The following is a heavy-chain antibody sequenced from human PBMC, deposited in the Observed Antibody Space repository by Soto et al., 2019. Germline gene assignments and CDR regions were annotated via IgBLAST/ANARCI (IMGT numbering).Heavy chain of an antibody. D-gene: IGHD2-2*01. V-gene: IGHV3-30*18. CDR2: ISYDGSNK. CDR1: GFTFSSYG. CDR3: AKDIVVVPAAMRDYYYGMDV. Sequence: GGSLRLSCAASGFTFSSYGMHWVRQAPGKGLEWVAVISYDGSNKYYADSVKGRFTISRDNSKNTLYLQMNSLRAEDTAVYYCAKDIVVVPAAMRDYYYGMDVWGQGTTVTVSS. J-gene: IGHJ6*02.